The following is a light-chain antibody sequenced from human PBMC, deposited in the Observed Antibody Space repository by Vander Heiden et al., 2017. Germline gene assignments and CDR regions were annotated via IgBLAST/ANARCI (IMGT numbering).Light chain of an antibody. CDR2: LVY. V-gene: IGKV2-28*01. Sequence: EIVMTQSPLSLLVTPGEPASISCRSSQSLLYSTGNSYVDWQLPKPGTSPLLLIYLVYNRASPVPDRFSGSGSGTDFTLRIIRVEADDVGVYYCMQPLHTPWTFGQWTKVEIK. CDR3: MQPLHTPWT. J-gene: IGKJ1*01. CDR1: QSLLYSTGNSY.